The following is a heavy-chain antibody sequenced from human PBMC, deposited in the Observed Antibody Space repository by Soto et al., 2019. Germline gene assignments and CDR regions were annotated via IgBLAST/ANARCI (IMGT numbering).Heavy chain of an antibody. CDR1: GYTFTSYA. V-gene: IGHV1-3*01. J-gene: IGHJ3*02. Sequence: GSVKVSCKASGYTFTSYAMHWVRQAPGQRLEWMGWINAGNGNTKYSQKFQGRVTITRDTSASTAYMELSSLRSEDTAVYYCARAYYDFWSGSRGAFDIWGQGTMVTVSS. D-gene: IGHD3-3*01. CDR3: ARAYYDFWSGSRGAFDI. CDR2: INAGNGNT.